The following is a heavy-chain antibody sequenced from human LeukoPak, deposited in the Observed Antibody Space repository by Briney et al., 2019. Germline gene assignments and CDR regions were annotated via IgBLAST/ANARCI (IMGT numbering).Heavy chain of an antibody. CDR1: GYTFSNYG. Sequence: ASVKVSCKASGYTFSNYGISWVRQAPGQGLEWLGWISSYNDNTNYAQKLQGRVTMTTDTSTSTASMKQRSLRSHDTAVYYCAREFSGWYRNDKNDYYHDFEVWGKGTTVTVS. J-gene: IGHJ6*03. D-gene: IGHD6-19*01. CDR2: ISSYNDNT. V-gene: IGHV1-18*01. CDR3: AREFSGWYRNDKNDYYHDFEV.